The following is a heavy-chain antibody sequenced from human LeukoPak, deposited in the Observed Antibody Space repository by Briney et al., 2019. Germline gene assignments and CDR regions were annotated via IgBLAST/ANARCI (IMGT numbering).Heavy chain of an antibody. CDR3: TRGGTTFDY. Sequence: PGGSLRLSCAASGFTFSTYGMHWVRLPPGKGLVWVSRIDTDGSSTAYADSVKGRFTIPRDNAKNTLYLQMYSLRAEDTAIYYCTRGGTTFDYWGQGTLVTVSS. CDR2: IDTDGSST. J-gene: IGHJ4*02. D-gene: IGHD1-1*01. CDR1: GFTFSTYG. V-gene: IGHV3-74*01.